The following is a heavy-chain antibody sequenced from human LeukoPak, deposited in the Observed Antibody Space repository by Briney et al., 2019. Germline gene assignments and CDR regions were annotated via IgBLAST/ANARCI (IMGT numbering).Heavy chain of an antibody. V-gene: IGHV3-30*04. CDR3: GRDQGGSIGWYGDY. D-gene: IGHD6-19*01. CDR2: ISNDGTNK. J-gene: IGHJ4*02. Sequence: FXFSSYAMDWVRQAPGKXLEWVXFISNDGTNKYYADSVKGRFTISRDNSKNTLYLQMNSLRAEDTAVYYCGRDQGGSIGWYGDYWGQGTLVTVSS. CDR1: FXFSSYA.